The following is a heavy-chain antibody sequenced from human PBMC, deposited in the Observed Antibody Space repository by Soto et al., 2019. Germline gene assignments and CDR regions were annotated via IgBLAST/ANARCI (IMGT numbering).Heavy chain of an antibody. V-gene: IGHV1-18*04. J-gene: IGHJ5*02. CDR3: ARDFICDIVATSNWFDP. D-gene: IGHD5-12*01. CDR2: ISAYKGNK. CDR1: GYTFTSYG. Sequence: ASVNVSRKASGYTFTSYGISWVRQAPAQGLEWMGWISAYKGNKKYAQKLQGRVTMTTDTSTNTAYMELRSLRSGDTAVYFCARDFICDIVATSNWFDPWGQGTLVTVSS.